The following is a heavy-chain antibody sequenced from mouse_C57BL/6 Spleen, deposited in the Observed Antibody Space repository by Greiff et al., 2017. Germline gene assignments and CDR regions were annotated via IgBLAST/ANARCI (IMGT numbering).Heavy chain of an antibody. Sequence: VQLKQSGAELARPGASVKLSCKASGYTFTSYGISWVKQRTGQGLEWIGEIYPRSGNTYYNEKFKGKATLTADKSSSTAYMELRSLTSEDSAVYFCAREEGETGTYYFDYWGQGTTLTVSS. D-gene: IGHD4-1*01. CDR2: IYPRSGNT. J-gene: IGHJ2*01. CDR3: AREEGETGTYYFDY. V-gene: IGHV1-81*01. CDR1: GYTFTSYG.